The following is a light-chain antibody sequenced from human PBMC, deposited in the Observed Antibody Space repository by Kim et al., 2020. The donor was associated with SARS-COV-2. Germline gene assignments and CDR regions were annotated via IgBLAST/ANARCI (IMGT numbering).Light chain of an antibody. Sequence: SSELTQDPAVSVALGQTVRITCQGDSLRSYYASWYQQKPGQTPVLVIYGKNNRPSGIPDRFSGSSSGNTASLTITGSQAEDEADYYCNSRDSSGHHHYVFGTGTKVT. V-gene: IGLV3-19*01. CDR3: NSRDSSGHHHYV. J-gene: IGLJ1*01. CDR1: SLRSYY. CDR2: GKN.